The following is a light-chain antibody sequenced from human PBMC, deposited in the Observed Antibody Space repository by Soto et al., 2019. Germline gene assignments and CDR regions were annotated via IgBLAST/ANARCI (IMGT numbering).Light chain of an antibody. V-gene: IGKV3-15*01. CDR3: QQYNSWPPIT. CDR1: QSLSNS. CDR2: GAT. J-gene: IGKJ5*01. Sequence: EIVLTQSPGTLSLSPGERTTLSCRSSQSLSNSFIAWYQQKAGQARGPLIYGATTRATGITDRFSGSGSGTEFPLTISSLQSEDFAVYYCQQYNSWPPITFGQGTRLE.